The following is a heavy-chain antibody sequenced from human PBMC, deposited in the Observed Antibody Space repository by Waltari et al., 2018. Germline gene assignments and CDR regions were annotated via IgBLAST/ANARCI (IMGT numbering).Heavy chain of an antibody. CDR1: GYTLTELS. Sequence: QVQLVQSGAEVKKPGASVKVSCKVSGYTLTELSMHWVRQAPGKGLEWMGGFDPEDGETIYAQKFQGRVTMTEDTSTDTAYMELSRLRSDDTAVYYCAVLTTVTSNFDYWGQGTLVTVSS. D-gene: IGHD4-17*01. V-gene: IGHV1-24*01. CDR3: AVLTTVTSNFDY. J-gene: IGHJ4*02. CDR2: FDPEDGET.